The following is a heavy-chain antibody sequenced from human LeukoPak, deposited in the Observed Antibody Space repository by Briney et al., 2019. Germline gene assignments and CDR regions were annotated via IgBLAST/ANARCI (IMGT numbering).Heavy chain of an antibody. Sequence: PGGSLRLSCAASGFTFSSYGMHWVRQTPGKGLEWVAFIRYDGSNTHYAESVKGRFTISRDNSKNALYLQMNSLRLEDRAVYYCAKDLVRGGSALVHYMDVWGKGTTVTVSS. CDR3: AKDLVRGGSALVHYMDV. D-gene: IGHD3-10*01. CDR1: GFTFSSYG. J-gene: IGHJ6*03. CDR2: IRYDGSNT. V-gene: IGHV3-30*02.